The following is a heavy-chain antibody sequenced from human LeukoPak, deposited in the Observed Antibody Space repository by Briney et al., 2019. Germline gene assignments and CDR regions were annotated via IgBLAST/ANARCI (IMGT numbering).Heavy chain of an antibody. CDR1: GGSISSGSYY. Sequence: SEALSLTCTVSGGSISSGSYYWSWIRQPAGKGLEWIGRIYTSGSTNYNPSLKSRVTMSVDTSKNQFSLKLSSVTAADTAVYYCARDDSSSWGDWGYYFDYWGQGTLVTVSS. J-gene: IGHJ4*02. CDR2: IYTSGST. V-gene: IGHV4-61*02. CDR3: ARDDSSSWGDWGYYFDY. D-gene: IGHD6-6*01.